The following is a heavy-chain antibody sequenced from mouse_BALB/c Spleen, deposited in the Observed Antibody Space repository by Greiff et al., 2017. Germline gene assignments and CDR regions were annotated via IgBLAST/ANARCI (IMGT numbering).Heavy chain of an antibody. CDR2: IYPGDGDT. CDR3: ARGIGWLRHAMDD. J-gene: IGHJ4*01. D-gene: IGHD2-2*01. Sequence: QVQLQQSGAELARPGASVKLSCKASGYTFTSYWMQWVKQRPGQGLEWIGAIYPGDGDTRYTQKFKGKATLTADKSSSTAYMQLSSLASEDSAVYYCARGIGWLRHAMDDWGQGTSVTVSS. V-gene: IGHV1-87*01. CDR1: GYTFTSYW.